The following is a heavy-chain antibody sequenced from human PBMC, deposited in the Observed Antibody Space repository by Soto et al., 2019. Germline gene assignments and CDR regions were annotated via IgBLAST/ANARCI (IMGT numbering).Heavy chain of an antibody. Sequence: GESLKISCNGSGYNFSNYGISWVRQTPGKGLEWMGRIDPRGSKSNFRPSFQGHVTTSADKSITTAYLQWSSLKASDTAMYYCARNRGGPSLAGFDYWGQGTLVTVSS. CDR3: ARNRGGPSLAGFDY. J-gene: IGHJ4*02. CDR2: IDPRGSKS. V-gene: IGHV5-10-1*01. D-gene: IGHD3-10*01. CDR1: GYNFSNYG.